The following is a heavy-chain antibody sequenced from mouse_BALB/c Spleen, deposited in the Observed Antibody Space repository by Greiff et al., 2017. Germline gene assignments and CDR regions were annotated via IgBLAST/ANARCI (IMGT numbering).Heavy chain of an antibody. CDR1: GFTFSSYA. V-gene: IGHV5-9-4*01. CDR2: ISSGGSYT. D-gene: IGHD2-4*01. Sequence: EVKLVESGGGLVKPGGSLKLSCAASGFTFSSYAMSWVRQSPEKRLEWVAEISSGGSYTYYPDTVTGRFTISRDNAKNTLYLEMSSLRSEDTAMYYCARNDYDVGMDYWGQGASVTVSS. J-gene: IGHJ4*01. CDR3: ARNDYDVGMDY.